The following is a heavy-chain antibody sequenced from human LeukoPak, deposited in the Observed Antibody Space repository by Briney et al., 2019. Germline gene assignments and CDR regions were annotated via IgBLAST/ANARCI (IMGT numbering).Heavy chain of an antibody. CDR3: AGDGMSTGWDFDY. CDR1: GFTFCSYS. CDR2: ISSSTTYI. J-gene: IGHJ4*02. D-gene: IGHD6-19*01. V-gene: IGHV3-21*06. Sequence: TGGSLRLSCAASGFTFCSYSMNWVRQAPGKGLWWVSSISSSTTYIYYADSVKGRFTISRDNAKNSLYLQMNSMRVEDTAVYYCAGDGMSTGWDFDYWGQGTLLTVSS.